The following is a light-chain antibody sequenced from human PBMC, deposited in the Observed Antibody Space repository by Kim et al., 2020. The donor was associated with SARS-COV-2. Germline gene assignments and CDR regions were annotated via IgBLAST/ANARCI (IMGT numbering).Light chain of an antibody. CDR2: ATS. Sequence: LSPGERATLSCRASQSVSDYLAWYQQKPGQAPRLLIYATSNRATGIPARFSGSGSGTDFTLTISSLEPEDFAVYYCQQRNNWPMYTFGQGTKLEI. CDR1: QSVSDY. J-gene: IGKJ2*01. V-gene: IGKV3-11*01. CDR3: QQRNNWPMYT.